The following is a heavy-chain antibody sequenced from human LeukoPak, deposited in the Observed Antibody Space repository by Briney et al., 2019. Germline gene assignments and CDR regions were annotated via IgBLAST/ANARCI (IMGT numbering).Heavy chain of an antibody. Sequence: PGGSLRLSCAASGFTFSSYSMYWVRQAPGKGLEWVSYISSSSSTIYYADSVKGRFTISRDNAKNSLYLQMNSLRAEDTAVYYCAREGVRGSSNHFDYWGQGTLVTVSS. CDR3: AREGVRGSSNHFDY. J-gene: IGHJ4*02. V-gene: IGHV3-48*01. CDR1: GFTFSSYS. CDR2: ISSSSSTI. D-gene: IGHD1-26*01.